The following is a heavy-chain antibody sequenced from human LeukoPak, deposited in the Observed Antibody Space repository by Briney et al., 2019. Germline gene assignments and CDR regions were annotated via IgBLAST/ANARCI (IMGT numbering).Heavy chain of an antibody. D-gene: IGHD3-22*01. V-gene: IGHV3-23*01. CDR2: ISGSGGST. CDR3: AKEVYYDSSGYYHDAFDI. CDR1: GFTFSSYA. J-gene: IGHJ3*02. Sequence: QPGGSLRLSCVASGFTFSSYAISWLRQAPGKGLEWVSAISGSGGSTYCADSVKGRFTISRDNSKNTLYLQMNSLRAEDTAVYYCAKEVYYDSSGYYHDAFDIWGQGTMVTVSS.